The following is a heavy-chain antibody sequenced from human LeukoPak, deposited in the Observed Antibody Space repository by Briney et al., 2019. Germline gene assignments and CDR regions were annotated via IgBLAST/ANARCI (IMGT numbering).Heavy chain of an antibody. Sequence: PSETLSLTCTVSGDSLSSGSYYWTWIRQTAGKGLEWIGRIYYNGNTNYNPSLRSRVTISVDTSKNQFSLNIYSLTAADTAVYFCARGVVTQRYYMDVWGKGTTVTVSS. CDR1: GDSLSSGSYY. CDR2: IYYNGNT. V-gene: IGHV4-61*02. J-gene: IGHJ6*03. D-gene: IGHD3-22*01. CDR3: ARGVVTQRYYMDV.